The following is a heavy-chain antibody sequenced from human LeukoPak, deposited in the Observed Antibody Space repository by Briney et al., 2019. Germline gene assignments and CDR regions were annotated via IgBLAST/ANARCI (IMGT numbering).Heavy chain of an antibody. J-gene: IGHJ2*01. V-gene: IGHV3-21*01. Sequence: PGGSLRLSCAASGFTFSSYTMNWVRQAPGKGLEWVSSITSRGTFIYYADSMKGRFIISRDNAKNSLSLQMNSLTAEDTAIYYCAGGRYGANYLDLWGRGTLVTVSS. CDR2: ITSRGTFI. CDR3: AGGRYGANYLDL. CDR1: GFTFSSYT. D-gene: IGHD4/OR15-4a*01.